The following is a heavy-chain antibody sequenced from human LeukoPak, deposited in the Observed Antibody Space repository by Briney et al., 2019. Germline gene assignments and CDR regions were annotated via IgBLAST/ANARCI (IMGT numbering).Heavy chain of an antibody. CDR3: ARGARVVMRRYDY. V-gene: IGHV4-4*07. CDR1: GGSISSYY. Sequence: NSSETLSLTCTVSGGSISSYYWSWIRQPAGTALEWIGRIYTSGTITYNPSLKSRVTMPVDTSKNQFSLKLSSVTAADTAVYYCARGARVVMRRYDYWGQGTLVTVSS. D-gene: IGHD3-22*01. CDR2: IYTSGTI. J-gene: IGHJ4*02.